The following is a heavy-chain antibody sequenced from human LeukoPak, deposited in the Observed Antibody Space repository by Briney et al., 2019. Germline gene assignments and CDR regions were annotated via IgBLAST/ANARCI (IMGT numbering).Heavy chain of an antibody. Sequence: GGSLRLSSAPSGVTSSVYYMSWIRPTPRRGLEWISYICTTSTYTNYADSVKGRFTISRDNAKNSLYLQMNSLRAEDTAVYYCARIGVYGDAFDIRGQGTMVTVS. J-gene: IGHJ3*02. V-gene: IGHV3-11*03. CDR1: GVTSSVYY. CDR2: ICTTSTYT. D-gene: IGHD2-8*01. CDR3: ARIGVYGDAFDI.